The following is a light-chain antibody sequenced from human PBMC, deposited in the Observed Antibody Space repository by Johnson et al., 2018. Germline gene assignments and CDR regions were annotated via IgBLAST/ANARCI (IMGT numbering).Light chain of an antibody. CDR3: GTWASSLSVGNV. CDR2: ENN. CDR1: SSNIGNNY. V-gene: IGLV1-51*02. Sequence: SVLTQPPSVSAAPGQKVTISCSGSSSNIGNNYVSWYQQLPGTAPKLLIYENNKRPSGIPDRFSGSKYGTSATLGITGLQTGDEADYYCGTWASSLSVGNVCGPGTKVTVL. J-gene: IGLJ1*01.